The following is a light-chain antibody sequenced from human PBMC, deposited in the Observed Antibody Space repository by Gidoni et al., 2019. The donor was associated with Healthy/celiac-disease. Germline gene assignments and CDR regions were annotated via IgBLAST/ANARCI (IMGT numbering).Light chain of an antibody. Sequence: EIVLTQSPGTLSLSPGDIATLSCRASQSVSSSYLDWYQQKPGQAPRLLIYGASSRATGIPDRVSGSGSGTDFTLTISRLEPEDFAVYYCQQYGSSRTFGQGTKVEIK. CDR3: QQYGSSRT. V-gene: IGKV3-20*01. J-gene: IGKJ1*01. CDR1: QSVSSSY. CDR2: GAS.